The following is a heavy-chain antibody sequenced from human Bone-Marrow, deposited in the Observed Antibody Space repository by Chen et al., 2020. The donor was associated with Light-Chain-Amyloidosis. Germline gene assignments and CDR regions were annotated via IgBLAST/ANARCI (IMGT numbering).Heavy chain of an antibody. Sequence: EVRLVESGGGLVQPGGSLRLSCAASGFTFSRYFMSWVRQAPGKGLEWVGNIREDGNEKYYVQSVKGRFTISRDNAKNAVYLQMHSLGAEDSAIYFCARESSVAAPYYLDYWGQGIRVTVSA. J-gene: IGHJ4*02. D-gene: IGHD6-25*01. CDR2: IREDGNEK. CDR1: GFTFSRYF. CDR3: ARESSVAAPYYLDY. V-gene: IGHV3-7*01.